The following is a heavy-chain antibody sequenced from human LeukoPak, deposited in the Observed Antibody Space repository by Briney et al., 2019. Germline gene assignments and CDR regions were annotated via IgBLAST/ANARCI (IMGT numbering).Heavy chain of an antibody. V-gene: IGHV3-66*04. CDR2: IYSGGST. CDR1: GFTVSSNY. Sequence: GGSLRLSCAASGFTVSSNYMSWVRQAPGKGLEWVSVIYSGGSTYYADSVKGRFTISRDNSKNTLYLQMNGLRAEDTAVYYCASQDYGDLDYWGQGTLVTVSS. CDR3: ASQDYGDLDY. J-gene: IGHJ4*02. D-gene: IGHD4-17*01.